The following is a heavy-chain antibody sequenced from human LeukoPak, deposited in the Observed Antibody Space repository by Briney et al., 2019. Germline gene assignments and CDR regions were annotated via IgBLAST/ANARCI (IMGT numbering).Heavy chain of an antibody. CDR2: ISGSGDRA. CDR1: GFTFSSSA. CDR3: ARQRLVGY. D-gene: IGHD6-19*01. V-gene: IGHV3-23*01. Sequence: PGGSLRLSCAASGFTFSSSAMSWVRQAPGKRLEWVSVISGSGDRAHYADSVKGRVTISRDNSQNTLYPQMTSLTAAQTARHYCARQRLVGYWGQGSLVTVSS. J-gene: IGHJ4*02.